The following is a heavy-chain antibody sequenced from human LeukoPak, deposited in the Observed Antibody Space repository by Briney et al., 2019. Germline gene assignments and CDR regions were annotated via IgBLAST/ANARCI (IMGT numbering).Heavy chain of an antibody. V-gene: IGHV5-51*01. CDR3: ARIYCGGDCYSGASDI. J-gene: IGHJ3*02. CDR1: GYSFTSYW. Sequence: GESLKISCKGSGYSFTSYWIGWVRQMPGKGLEWMGIIYPGDSDTRYSPSFQGQVTISADKSISTAYLQWSSLKASDTAMYYCARIYCGGDCYSGASDIWGQGTMVTVSS. D-gene: IGHD2-21*02. CDR2: IYPGDSDT.